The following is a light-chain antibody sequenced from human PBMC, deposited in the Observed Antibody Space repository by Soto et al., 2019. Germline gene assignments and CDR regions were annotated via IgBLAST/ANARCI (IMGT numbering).Light chain of an antibody. CDR3: VQSTQLPSIT. J-gene: IGKJ5*01. Sequence: DIVMTQTPLSLSVTPGQPASISCKSSESLLHSDGKTHLYWYLQKPGQPPQLLLYEVSNMFSGVPARLSGSGSGTDFTLAISRVEAEDVGVYYCVQSTQLPSITFGQGTRLEIK. CDR1: ESLLHSDGKTH. V-gene: IGKV2D-29*01. CDR2: EVS.